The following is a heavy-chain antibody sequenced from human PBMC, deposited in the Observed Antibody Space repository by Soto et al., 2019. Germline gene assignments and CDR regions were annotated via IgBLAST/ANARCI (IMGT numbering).Heavy chain of an antibody. CDR2: INHSGST. Sequence: SETLSLTCAVYGGSFSGYYCSWIRQPPGKGLEWIGEINHSGSTNYNPSLKSRVTISVDTSKNQFSLKLSSVTAADTAVYYCARGPNIPWGQGTLVTVSS. V-gene: IGHV4-34*01. CDR1: GGSFSGYY. CDR3: ARGPNIP. J-gene: IGHJ5*02.